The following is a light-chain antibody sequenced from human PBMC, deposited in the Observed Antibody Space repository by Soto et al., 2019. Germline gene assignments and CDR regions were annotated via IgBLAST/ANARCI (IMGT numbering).Light chain of an antibody. J-gene: IGKJ5*01. CDR3: QRCDNARRIT. Sequence: DIQMTQSPSSLSASLGDTVTITFRASQGIRNYLAWYQQKPGKAPKLLIYAASTLQSGVPSRFSGSGSGTDFTLTIRSLQTEDVATYYCQRCDNARRITFGQGTRLEI. CDR2: AAS. V-gene: IGKV1-27*01. CDR1: QGIRNY.